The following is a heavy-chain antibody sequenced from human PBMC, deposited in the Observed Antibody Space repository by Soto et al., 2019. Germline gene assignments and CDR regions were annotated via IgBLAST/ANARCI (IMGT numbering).Heavy chain of an antibody. CDR3: ARVAAAGTYNWFDP. J-gene: IGHJ5*02. CDR2: IIPILGIA. Sequence: QVQLVQSGAEVKKPGSSVKVSCKASGGTFSSYTISWVRQAPGQGLEWMGRIIPILGIANDAQKFQGRVTITADKSTSTAYMELSSLRSEDTAVYYCARVAAAGTYNWFDPWGQGTLVTVSS. V-gene: IGHV1-69*02. D-gene: IGHD6-13*01. CDR1: GGTFSSYT.